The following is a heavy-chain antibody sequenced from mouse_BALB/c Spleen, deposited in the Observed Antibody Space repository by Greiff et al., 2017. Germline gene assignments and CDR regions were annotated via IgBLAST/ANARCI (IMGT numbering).Heavy chain of an antibody. CDR2: INPSTGYT. V-gene: IGHV1-7*01. CDR1: GYTFTSYW. Sequence: QVQLQQSGAELAKPGASVKMSCKASGYTFTSYWMHWVKQRPGQGLEWIGYINPSTGYTEYNQKFKDKATLTADKSSSTAYMQLSSLTSEDSAVYYCAREVYGNYYFDYWGQGTTLTVSS. CDR3: AREVYGNYYFDY. D-gene: IGHD2-1*01. J-gene: IGHJ2*01.